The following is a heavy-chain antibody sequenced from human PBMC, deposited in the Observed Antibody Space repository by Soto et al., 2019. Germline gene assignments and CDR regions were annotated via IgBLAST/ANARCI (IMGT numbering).Heavy chain of an antibody. V-gene: IGHV1-18*01. D-gene: IGHD4-17*01. CDR2: ISPYNGNT. CDR3: ARGRDYGDLYFDY. CDR1: GYTFTNFG. Sequence: QVQLVQSGAEVKKPGASVKVSCKASGYTFTNFGINWVRQAPGLGLEWVGWISPYNGNTQTVEKLQGRVTMTTDTSTSTAYMELRSLRSDDTAVYYCARGRDYGDLYFDYWGQGTLVTVSS. J-gene: IGHJ4*02.